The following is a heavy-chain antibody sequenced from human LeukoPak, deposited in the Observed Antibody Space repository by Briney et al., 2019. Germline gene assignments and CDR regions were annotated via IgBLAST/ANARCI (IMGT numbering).Heavy chain of an antibody. V-gene: IGHV3-30*04. CDR1: GFTFSSYA. J-gene: IGHJ6*02. CDR3: ARERDYGGNPYLMPYYYYYGMDV. Sequence: GGSLRLSCAASGFTFSSYAMHWVRQAPGKGLEWVAVISYDGSNKYYADSVKGRFTISRDNSKNTLYLQMNSLRAEDTAVYYCARERDYGGNPYLMPYYYYYGMDVWGQGTTVTVSS. D-gene: IGHD4-23*01. CDR2: ISYDGSNK.